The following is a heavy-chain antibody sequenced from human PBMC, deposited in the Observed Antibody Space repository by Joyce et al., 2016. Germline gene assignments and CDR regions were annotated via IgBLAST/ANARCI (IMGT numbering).Heavy chain of an antibody. CDR3: ARHPKPDVGDI. CDR2: ISPSDSDT. Sequence: EVQLVQSGAEVKKPGESLKISCKASGVRFSSYWIGWVRQMPGKGLELMGVISPSDSDTRYGPSFQGHVTFSVDRSTNTAYLQWNSLKASDNTMYYCARHPKPDVGDIWGQGTLVTVSS. CDR1: GVRFSSYW. D-gene: IGHD1-14*01. J-gene: IGHJ4*02. V-gene: IGHV5-51*01.